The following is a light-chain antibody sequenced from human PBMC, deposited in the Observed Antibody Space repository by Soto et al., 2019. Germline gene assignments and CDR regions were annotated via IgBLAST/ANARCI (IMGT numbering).Light chain of an antibody. Sequence: QSVLTQPASVSGSLGQSITISCTRPSSDAWSFNFVSWYQQHPDKAPQVLIYEDTKRPPGVSNRFSGSKSGNTASLTISGLQVDDEADYYCCSDAGSSSDGFGTGTKVTVL. V-gene: IGLV2-23*01. CDR2: EDT. CDR1: SSDAWSFNF. J-gene: IGLJ1*01. CDR3: CSDAGSSSDG.